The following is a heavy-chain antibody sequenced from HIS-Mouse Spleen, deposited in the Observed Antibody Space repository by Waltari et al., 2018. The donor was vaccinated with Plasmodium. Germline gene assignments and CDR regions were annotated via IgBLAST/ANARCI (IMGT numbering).Heavy chain of an antibody. V-gene: IGHV4-34*01. CDR3: ARGERITMVRGGFDP. D-gene: IGHD3-10*01. CDR2: NNHSGST. J-gene: IGHJ5*02. CDR1: GGSFSGYY. Sequence: QVQLQQWGAGLLKPSASLSLTCAVYGGSFSGYYWSWLRPPPGKGLEWIGENNHSGSTNYNPSLKSRVTISVDTSKNQFSLKLSSVTAADTAVYYCARGERITMVRGGFDPWGQGTLVTVSS.